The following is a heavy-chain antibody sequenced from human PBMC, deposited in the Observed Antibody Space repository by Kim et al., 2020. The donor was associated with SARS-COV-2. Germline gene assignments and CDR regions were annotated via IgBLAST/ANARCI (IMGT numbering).Heavy chain of an antibody. CDR1: GYTFSGYY. J-gene: IGHJ6*01. CDR3: ARGAVGDSYCSGTTCRHYY. V-gene: IGHV1-2*02. D-gene: IGHD2-2*01. CDR2: INPNSGDT. Sequence: ASVKVSCKASGYTFSGYYLHWVRQAPGQGLEWMGWINPNSGDTESAQKFQGRVTMTRDTSATTVTMDLSSLTSDDTAIYFCARGAVGDSYCSGTTCRHYY.